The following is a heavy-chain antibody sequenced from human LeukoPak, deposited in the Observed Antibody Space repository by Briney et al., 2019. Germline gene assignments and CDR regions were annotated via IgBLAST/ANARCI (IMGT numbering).Heavy chain of an antibody. Sequence: ASVTVSCKASGYTFTSYGISWVRQAPGQGLEWMGWISAYNGNTNYAQKLQGRVTMTTDTSTSTAYMELRSLRSDDTAVYYCAVTGYCSSTSCYDDYWGQGTLVTVSS. CDR3: AVTGYCSSTSCYDDY. D-gene: IGHD2-2*01. V-gene: IGHV1-18*01. CDR1: GYTFTSYG. J-gene: IGHJ4*02. CDR2: ISAYNGNT.